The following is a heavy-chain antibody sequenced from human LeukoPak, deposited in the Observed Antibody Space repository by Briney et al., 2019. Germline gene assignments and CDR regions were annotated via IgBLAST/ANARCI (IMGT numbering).Heavy chain of an antibody. CDR3: ARDELLWFGELPMGSFDY. D-gene: IGHD3-10*01. J-gene: IGHJ4*02. V-gene: IGHV4-59*01. CDR1: GGSISSYY. Sequence: SETLSLTCTVSGGSISSYYWSWIRQPPGKGLEWIGYIYYSGSTNYNPSLKSRVTISVDTSKNQFSLKLSSVTAADTAVYYCARDELLWFGELPMGSFDYWGQGTLVTVSS. CDR2: IYYSGST.